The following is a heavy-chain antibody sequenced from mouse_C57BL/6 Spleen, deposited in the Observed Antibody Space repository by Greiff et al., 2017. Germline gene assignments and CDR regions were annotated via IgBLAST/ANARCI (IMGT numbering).Heavy chain of an antibody. CDR1: GYSFTGYY. CDR2: INPSTGGT. CDR3: ARRDYGSISYFDY. V-gene: IGHV1-42*01. Sequence: EVQLQQSGPELVKPGASVKISCKASGYSFTGYYMNWVKQSPEKSLEWIGEINPSTGGTTYNQKFKAKATLTVDKSSSTAYMQLKSLTSEDSAVYYCARRDYGSISYFDYWGQGTTLTVSS. J-gene: IGHJ2*01. D-gene: IGHD1-1*01.